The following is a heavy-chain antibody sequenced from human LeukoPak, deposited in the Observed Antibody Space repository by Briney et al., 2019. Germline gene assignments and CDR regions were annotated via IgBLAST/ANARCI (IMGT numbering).Heavy chain of an antibody. D-gene: IGHD2-15*01. J-gene: IGHJ4*02. Sequence: GGSLRLSCAASGFTFSSYSMNWVRQAPGKGLEWVSSISSSSSYIYYADSVKGRFTISRDNAKNTLYLQMNSLRAEDTAVYYCAKGVGYCNGGSCQQFDYWGQGTLVTVSS. V-gene: IGHV3-21*04. CDR3: AKGVGYCNGGSCQQFDY. CDR1: GFTFSSYS. CDR2: ISSSSSYI.